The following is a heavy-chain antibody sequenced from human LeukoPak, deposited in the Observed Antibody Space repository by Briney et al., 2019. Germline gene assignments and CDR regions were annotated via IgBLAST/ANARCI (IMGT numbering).Heavy chain of an antibody. J-gene: IGHJ4*02. CDR2: IKQDGSEK. V-gene: IGHV3-7*03. CDR3: ARLRYSDY. CDR1: GFSFGSNW. D-gene: IGHD2-21*01. Sequence: GGSLRLSCVASGFSFGSNWMSWVRQAPGKGLEWVANIKQDGSEKNYVDSVKGRFTVSRDNAKNSLYLQMNSLRAEDTAVYYCARLRYSDYWGQGTLVTVSS.